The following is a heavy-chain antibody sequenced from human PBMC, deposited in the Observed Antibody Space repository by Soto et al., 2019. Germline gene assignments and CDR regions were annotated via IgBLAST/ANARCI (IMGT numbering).Heavy chain of an antibody. Sequence: PGGSLRLSCAASGFTFSSYAMSWVRQAPGKGLEWVPAISGSGGSTYYADSVKGRFTISRDNSKNTLYLQMNSLRAEDTAVYYCAKDSSRWYHLDYWGQGSLDTVSS. CDR2: ISGSGGST. D-gene: IGHD6-19*01. CDR3: AKDSSRWYHLDY. J-gene: IGHJ4*02. CDR1: GFTFSSYA. V-gene: IGHV3-23*01.